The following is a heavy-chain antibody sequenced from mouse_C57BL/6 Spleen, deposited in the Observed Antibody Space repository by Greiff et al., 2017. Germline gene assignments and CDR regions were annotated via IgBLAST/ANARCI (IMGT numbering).Heavy chain of an antibody. V-gene: IGHV1-61*01. D-gene: IGHD2-3*01. CDR1: GYTFTSSW. Sequence: QVQLQQPGAELVRPGSSVKLSCKASGYTFTSSWMDWVKQRPGQGLEWIGNIYPSDSETHYNQKFTDKATLTVDKSSSTAYMQLSSLTSEDSAVDYCARKDGGFDYWGQGTTLTVSS. J-gene: IGHJ2*01. CDR3: ARKDGGFDY. CDR2: IYPSDSET.